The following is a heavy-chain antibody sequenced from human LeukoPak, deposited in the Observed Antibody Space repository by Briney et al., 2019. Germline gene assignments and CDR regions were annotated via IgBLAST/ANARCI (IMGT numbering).Heavy chain of an antibody. V-gene: IGHV3-30*02. J-gene: IGHJ4*02. CDR1: GFTFSHYG. CDR3: SKDAQRGFDYSNSLEY. D-gene: IGHD4-11*01. CDR2: IWSDGTNK. Sequence: SGGSLRLSCAASGFTFSHYGFHWVRQAPGKGLEWVAFIWSDGTNKYYGDSVKGRFMIYRDDSQNTVYLQMNSLRAEDTAVYYCSKDAQRGFDYSNSLEYWGQGSLVTVSS.